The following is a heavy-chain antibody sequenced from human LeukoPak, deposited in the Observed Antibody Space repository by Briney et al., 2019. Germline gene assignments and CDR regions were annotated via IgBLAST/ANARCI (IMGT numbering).Heavy chain of an antibody. CDR2: IYYSESSYSGST. D-gene: IGHD2-2*01. J-gene: IGHJ5*02. V-gene: IGHV4-39*01. Sequence: SETLSLTCTVSGGSISSYSYYWGWIRQPPGKGLEWIGTIYYSESSYSGSTYYNPSLKSRVTISVDTSKNLFSLKLSSVTAADTAVYYCARRDCISTVCYPWFDPWGQGTLVTVSS. CDR1: GGSISSYSYY. CDR3: ARRDCISTVCYPWFDP.